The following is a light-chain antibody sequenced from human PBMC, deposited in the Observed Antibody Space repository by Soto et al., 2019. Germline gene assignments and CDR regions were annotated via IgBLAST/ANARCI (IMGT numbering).Light chain of an antibody. Sequence: DIQMTQSPSTLSASVGDRVTITCRASQSISSWLAWYQQKPGKAPKLLIYKASTLESVVPSRFRGSGSGTEFTLAISSLQPDDSAPYYGQQYNDNWTFGQGTKVEIK. CDR3: QQYNDNWT. CDR2: KAS. CDR1: QSISSW. J-gene: IGKJ1*01. V-gene: IGKV1-5*03.